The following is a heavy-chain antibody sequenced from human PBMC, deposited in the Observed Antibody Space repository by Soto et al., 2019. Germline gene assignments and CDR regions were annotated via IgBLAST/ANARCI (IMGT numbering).Heavy chain of an antibody. V-gene: IGHV3-23*01. CDR3: AKSTHVAYDSSGYYLPQY. CDR2: ISGSGGST. D-gene: IGHD3-22*01. J-gene: IGHJ4*02. Sequence: GGSLRLSCAASGFTFSSYAMSWVRQAPGKGLERVSAISGSGGSTYYADSVKGRFTISRDNSKNTLYLQMNSLRAEDTAVYYFAKSTHVAYDSSGYYLPQYWGQGTLVTVSS. CDR1: GFTFSSYA.